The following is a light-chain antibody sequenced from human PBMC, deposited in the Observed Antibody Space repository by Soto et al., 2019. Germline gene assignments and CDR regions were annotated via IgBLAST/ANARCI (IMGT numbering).Light chain of an antibody. Sequence: DIQLTQSPSFLSASVGDRVSITCRASQGITSFLAWYQQIPGKAPKLLIYTASTLQSGVPPRFSVSGSGTDFTLTISSLQPEDFGTYYCQQLNSYPLTFGGGTRVAIK. J-gene: IGKJ4*01. CDR3: QQLNSYPLT. CDR1: QGITSF. V-gene: IGKV1-9*01. CDR2: TAS.